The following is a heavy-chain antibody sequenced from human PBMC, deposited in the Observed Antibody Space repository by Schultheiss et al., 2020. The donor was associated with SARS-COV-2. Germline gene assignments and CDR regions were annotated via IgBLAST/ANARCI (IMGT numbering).Heavy chain of an antibody. Sequence: GGSLRLSCAASGFTFSSYAMSWVRQAPGKGLEWVSVIYSGDSTYYADSVKGRFTISRDNSKNTLYLQMNSLRPEDTAVYYCARVSGMITFGGVIVIPSPFDYWGQGTLVTVSS. CDR2: IYSGDST. J-gene: IGHJ4*02. D-gene: IGHD3-16*02. V-gene: IGHV3-66*02. CDR3: ARVSGMITFGGVIVIPSPFDY. CDR1: GFTFSSYA.